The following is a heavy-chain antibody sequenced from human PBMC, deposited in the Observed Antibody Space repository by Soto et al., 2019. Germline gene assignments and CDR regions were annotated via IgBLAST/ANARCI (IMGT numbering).Heavy chain of an antibody. D-gene: IGHD3-3*01. CDR1: GDSMSSSDYY. CDR2: IYYSGST. CDR3: PRRTVNIQPFCSGLKTHCFDY. Sequence: PSETLSLTCAVSGDSMSSSDYYRGWIRQPPGKGLEWIGSIYYSGSTYYNPSLQSRVSISVDTSKNQSSLNLKSMTAADTAIYYCPRRTVNIQPFCSGLKTHCFDYWRQRAPVIVSS. V-gene: IGHV4-39*01. J-gene: IGHJ4*02.